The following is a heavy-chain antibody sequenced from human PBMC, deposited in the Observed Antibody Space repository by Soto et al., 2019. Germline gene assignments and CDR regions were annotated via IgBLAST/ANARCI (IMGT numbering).Heavy chain of an antibody. V-gene: IGHV3-33*01. CDR3: ARDSYDSSGYYYPFDY. Sequence: GGSLRLSCAASGFTFSSYGMHWVRQAPGKGLEWVAVIWYDGSNKYYADSVKGRFTISRDNSKNTLYLQMNSLRAEDTAVYYCARDSYDSSGYYYPFDYWGQGTLVTVSS. CDR1: GFTFSSYG. J-gene: IGHJ4*02. D-gene: IGHD3-22*01. CDR2: IWYDGSNK.